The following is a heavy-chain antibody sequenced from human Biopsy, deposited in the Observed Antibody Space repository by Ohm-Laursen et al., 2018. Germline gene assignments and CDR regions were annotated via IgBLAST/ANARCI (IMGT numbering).Heavy chain of an antibody. V-gene: IGHV4-39*01. D-gene: IGHD3-10*01. Sequence: PPGTLSLTCTVSGDSISSDIYYWVWIRQPPGKGLEWIGNIYNSESTSTYYNLSLKGRVSISVDTSHNQFSLKLTSVTAADTAVYFCARRVSGSGRVDPWGRGTLVTVSS. J-gene: IGHJ5*02. CDR1: GDSISSDIYY. CDR3: ARRVSGSGRVDP. CDR2: IYNSESTST.